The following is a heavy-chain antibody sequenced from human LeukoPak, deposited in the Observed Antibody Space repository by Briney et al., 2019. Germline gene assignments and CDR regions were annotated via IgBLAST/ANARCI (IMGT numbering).Heavy chain of an antibody. CDR3: ARGGIAVAAYY. Sequence: PETLSLTCAVYGGSFSGYYWSWIRQPPGKGLEGIGEMNHCGSTNYNPSLKSRVTISVDTSKHQVSLKLGSVTAADTAVYYCARGGIAVAAYYWGQGTLVTVSS. J-gene: IGHJ4*02. D-gene: IGHD6-19*01. CDR2: MNHCGST. V-gene: IGHV4-34*01. CDR1: GGSFSGYY.